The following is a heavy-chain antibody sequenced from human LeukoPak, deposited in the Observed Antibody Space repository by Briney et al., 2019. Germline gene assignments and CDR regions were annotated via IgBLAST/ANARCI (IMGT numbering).Heavy chain of an antibody. Sequence: GEALKISCKASGYNFTDFWIGWVRQRPGKGLEWMGIIYSGESDTRYRPSFQGQVTISIDRSISTAYLQWSSLKASDTAMYYCARQRGGMVIAFEYWGQGTLVTVSS. CDR3: ARQRGGMVIAFEY. V-gene: IGHV5-51*01. D-gene: IGHD2-15*01. CDR1: GYNFTDFW. CDR2: IYSGESDT. J-gene: IGHJ4*02.